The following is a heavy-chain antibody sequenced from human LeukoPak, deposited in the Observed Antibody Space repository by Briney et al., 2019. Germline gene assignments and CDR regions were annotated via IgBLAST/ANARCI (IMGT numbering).Heavy chain of an antibody. CDR1: GFTFSSYS. CDR2: ISSSSYI. CDR3: ARFEYSGSFFDY. D-gene: IGHD1-26*01. Sequence: GGSLRLSCAASGFTFSSYSMNWVRQAPGKGLEWVSSISSSSYIYYADSVKGRFTISRDNAKNSLYLQMNSLRAGDTAVYYCARFEYSGSFFDYWGQGTLVTVSS. V-gene: IGHV3-21*01. J-gene: IGHJ4*02.